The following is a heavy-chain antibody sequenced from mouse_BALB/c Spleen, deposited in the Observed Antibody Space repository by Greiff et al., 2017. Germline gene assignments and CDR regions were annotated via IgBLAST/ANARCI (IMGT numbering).Heavy chain of an antibody. J-gene: IGHJ4*01. D-gene: IGHD2-14*01. Sequence: VQLQQSGPELVKPGASVKMSCKASGYTFTDYYMDWVKQSHGESFEWIGRVNPYNGGTSYNQKFKGKATLTVDKSSSTAYMELNSLTSEDSAVYYCARNYRYYYAMDYWGQGTSVTVSS. CDR1: GYTFTDYY. V-gene: IGHV1-19*01. CDR3: ARNYRYYYAMDY. CDR2: VNPYNGGT.